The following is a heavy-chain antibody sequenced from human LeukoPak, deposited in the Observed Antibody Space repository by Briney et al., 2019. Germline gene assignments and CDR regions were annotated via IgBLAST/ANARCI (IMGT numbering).Heavy chain of an antibody. D-gene: IGHD3-10*01. CDR1: GFTFSSYE. V-gene: IGHV3-48*03. CDR2: ISSSGSTI. J-gene: IGHJ3*02. Sequence: GGSLRLSCAASGFTFSSYEMNWVRQAPGKGLEWVSYISSSGSTIYYADSVKGRFTISRDNEKNSLYLQMNSLRAEGTAIYCCARVWGIYGSGSYSYDAFDIWGQGTMVTVSS. CDR3: ARVWGIYGSGSYSYDAFDI.